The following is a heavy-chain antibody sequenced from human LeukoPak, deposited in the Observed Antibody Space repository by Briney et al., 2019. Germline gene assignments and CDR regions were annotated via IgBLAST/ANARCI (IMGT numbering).Heavy chain of an antibody. D-gene: IGHD2-15*01. CDR1: GFTFSSYA. V-gene: IGHV3-23*01. Sequence: GGSLRLSCAASGFTFSSYAMSWVRQAQGKGLEWVSAISGSGGSTYYADSVKGRFTISRDNSKNTLYLQMNSLRAEDTAVYYCAKDQYCSGGSCYSDYWGQGTLVTVSS. CDR2: ISGSGGST. CDR3: AKDQYCSGGSCYSDY. J-gene: IGHJ4*02.